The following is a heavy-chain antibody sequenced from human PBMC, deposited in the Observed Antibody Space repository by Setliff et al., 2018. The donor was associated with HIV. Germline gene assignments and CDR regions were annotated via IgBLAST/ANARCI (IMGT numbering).Heavy chain of an antibody. CDR2: VDPEDGET. V-gene: IGHV1-69-2*01. J-gene: IGHJ6*02. CDR1: GYTFSDYY. CDR3: ARAGVVVAATSYYYGMDV. Sequence: ASVKVSCKASGYTFSDYYMHWVQQAPGKGLEWMGRVDPEDGETKYAEKFQGRVTITADTSTDTVYMELSSLRSEDTAVYYCARAGVVVAATSYYYGMDVWGQGTTVTVSS. D-gene: IGHD2-15*01.